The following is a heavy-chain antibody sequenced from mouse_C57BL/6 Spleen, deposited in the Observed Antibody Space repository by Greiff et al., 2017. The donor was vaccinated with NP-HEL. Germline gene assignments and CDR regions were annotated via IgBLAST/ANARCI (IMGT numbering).Heavy chain of an antibody. D-gene: IGHD3-2*02. CDR1: GFSLTSYG. Sequence: VMLVESGPGLVQPSQSLSITCTVSGFSLTSYGVHWVRQSPGKGLEWLGVIWSGGSTDYNAAFISRLSISKDNSKSQVFFKMNSLQADDTAIYYCARSGGQLRLRETWFAYWGQGTLVTVSA. J-gene: IGHJ3*01. V-gene: IGHV2-2*01. CDR2: IWSGGST. CDR3: ARSGGQLRLRETWFAY.